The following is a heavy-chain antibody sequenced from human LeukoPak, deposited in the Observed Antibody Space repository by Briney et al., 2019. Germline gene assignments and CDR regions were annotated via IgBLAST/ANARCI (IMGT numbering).Heavy chain of an antibody. D-gene: IGHD3-10*01. CDR1: GFTFSSYG. CDR2: ISYDGSNK. V-gene: IGHV3-30*03. CDR3: ARGTGSHCGVGSFYFDY. Sequence: GGSLRLSCAASGFTFSSYGMHWVRQAPGKGLEWVAVISYDGSNKYYADSVKGRFTISRDNAKNTLFLQMNSLRAEDTAVYYCARGTGSHCGVGSFYFDYWGQGTLVTVSS. J-gene: IGHJ4*02.